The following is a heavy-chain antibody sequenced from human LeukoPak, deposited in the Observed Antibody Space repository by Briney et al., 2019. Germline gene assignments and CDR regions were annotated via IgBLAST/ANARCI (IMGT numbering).Heavy chain of an antibody. CDR1: GGTFSSYA. J-gene: IGHJ4*02. CDR2: ITPIFGTA. D-gene: IGHD3-10*01. Sequence: ASVKVSCKASGGTFSSYAISWVRQAPGQGLEWMGGITPIFGTANYAQKSQGRVTITADESTSTAYMELSSLRSEDTSVYYCARYYYGSGSYYIFDYWGQGTLVTVSS. V-gene: IGHV1-69*13. CDR3: ARYYYGSGSYYIFDY.